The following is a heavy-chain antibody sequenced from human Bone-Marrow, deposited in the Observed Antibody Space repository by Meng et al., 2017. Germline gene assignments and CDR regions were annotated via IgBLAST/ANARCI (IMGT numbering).Heavy chain of an antibody. CDR2: INHRGST. Sequence: QVQLQQWGAGLLKPSETLSLTVGVYCGSFRGYFWAWIRQPPGQGLEWIGEINHRGSTNYNPSLKSRVTISVDTSKSQVSLNLSSVTAADTAVYYCARQKFSYGLGPPAYWGQGTLVTVSS. CDR3: ARQKFSYGLGPPAY. J-gene: IGHJ4*02. V-gene: IGHV4-34*01. D-gene: IGHD5-18*01. CDR1: CGSFRGYF.